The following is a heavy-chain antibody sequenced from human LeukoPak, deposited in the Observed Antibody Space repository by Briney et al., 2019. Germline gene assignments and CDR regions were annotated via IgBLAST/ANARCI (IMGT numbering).Heavy chain of an antibody. J-gene: IGHJ4*02. CDR1: GFTLSSYA. CDR3: ARAYTVTAPFDY. D-gene: IGHD4-17*01. V-gene: IGHV3-23*01. Sequence: GGSLRLSCAASGFTLSSYAMSWVRQAPGKGLEWVSAISGSGGSTYYADSVKGRFTISRDNAKNSLYLQMNSLRAEDTAVYYCARAYTVTAPFDYWGQGTLVTVSS. CDR2: ISGSGGST.